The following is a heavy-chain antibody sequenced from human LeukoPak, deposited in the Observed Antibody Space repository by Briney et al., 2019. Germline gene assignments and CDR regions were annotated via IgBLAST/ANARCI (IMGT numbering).Heavy chain of an antibody. V-gene: IGHV5-51*01. CDR1: EYSFTNYW. J-gene: IGHJ1*01. D-gene: IGHD2-21*01. Sequence: GESLKISCKGSEYSFTNYWIGWVRQMPGKGLEWMGIIYPGDSDTRYSPSFQGQVTISADKSISTAYLQWSSLKASDTAMYFCATYAGGYSKYSQHWGQGTLVTVSS. CDR3: ATYAGGYSKYSQH. CDR2: IYPGDSDT.